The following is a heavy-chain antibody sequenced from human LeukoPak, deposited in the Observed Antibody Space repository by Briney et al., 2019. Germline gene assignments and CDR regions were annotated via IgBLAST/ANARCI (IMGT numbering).Heavy chain of an antibody. CDR1: GFTFDDYA. Sequence: GGSLRLSCAASGFTFDDYAMHWVRQAPGKGLEWVSGISWNSGSIGYADSVKGRFTISRDNAKNSLYLQMNSLRAEDTALYYCAKGYYYDSSALFDYWGQGTLVTVSS. CDR3: AKGYYYDSSALFDY. CDR2: ISWNSGSI. V-gene: IGHV3-9*01. D-gene: IGHD3-22*01. J-gene: IGHJ4*02.